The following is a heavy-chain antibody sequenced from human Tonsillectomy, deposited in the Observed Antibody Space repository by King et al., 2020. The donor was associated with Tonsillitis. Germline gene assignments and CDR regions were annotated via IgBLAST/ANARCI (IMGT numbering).Heavy chain of an antibody. J-gene: IGHJ4*02. V-gene: IGHV4-39*07. CDR3: ARQSPRLVRGARDY. CDR1: GGSISSSSYF. CDR2: INYSGST. D-gene: IGHD3-10*01. Sequence: LQLQESGPGLVKPSETLSLTCTVSGGSISSSSYFWGWIRQPPGKGLEWIGNINYSGSTYYNPSLKSRVTISVDTSKNQFSLKLRSVTAADTAVYFCARQSPRLVRGARDYWGQGTLVTVSS.